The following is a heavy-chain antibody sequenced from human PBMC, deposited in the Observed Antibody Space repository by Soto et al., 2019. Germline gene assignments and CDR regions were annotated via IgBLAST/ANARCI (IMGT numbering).Heavy chain of an antibody. Sequence: QVLVQESGPGLVKPSQTLTLSCTVSGGSVDSGNHYWNWIRQPPGKGLEWIGYIYYAESTYYNPSLKSRATISVDTSQSRFSLRLTSVTAADTAVYYCARDMGSAMTTRIFDHWGQGTLVTVSS. CDR3: ARDMGSAMTTRIFDH. D-gene: IGHD4-17*01. CDR1: GGSVDSGNHY. J-gene: IGHJ4*02. V-gene: IGHV4-30-4*01. CDR2: IYYAEST.